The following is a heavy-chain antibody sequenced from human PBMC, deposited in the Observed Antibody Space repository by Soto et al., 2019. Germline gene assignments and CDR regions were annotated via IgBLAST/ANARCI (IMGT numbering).Heavy chain of an antibody. D-gene: IGHD2-2*01. CDR1: GGTFSSYA. CDR3: ASYAGKARVNTDDYYGMDV. Sequence: ASVKVSCKASGGTFSSYAISWVRQAPGQGLEWMGGIIPIFGTANYAQKFQGRVTITADKSTSTAYMELSSLRSEDTAVYYCASYAGKARVNTDDYYGMDVWGQGTTVTVSS. CDR2: IIPIFGTA. J-gene: IGHJ6*02. V-gene: IGHV1-69*06.